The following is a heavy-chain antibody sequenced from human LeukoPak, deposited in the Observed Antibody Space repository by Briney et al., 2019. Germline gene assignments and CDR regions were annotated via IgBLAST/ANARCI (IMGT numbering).Heavy chain of an antibody. Sequence: GGSLRLSCAASGFTFSSYGMHWVRQAPGKGLEWVAVISYDGSNKYYADSVKGRFTISRDNSKNTLYLQMNSLRGDDTAVYYCAKDVGKWESLHFFDYWGQGTLVTVSS. D-gene: IGHD1-26*01. V-gene: IGHV3-30*18. CDR1: GFTFSSYG. CDR2: ISYDGSNK. CDR3: AKDVGKWESLHFFDY. J-gene: IGHJ4*02.